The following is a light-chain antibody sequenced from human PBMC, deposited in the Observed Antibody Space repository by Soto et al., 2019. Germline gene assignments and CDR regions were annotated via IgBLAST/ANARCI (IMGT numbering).Light chain of an antibody. CDR3: QQYNAWPLT. V-gene: IGKV3-15*01. CDR2: GAS. J-gene: IGKJ4*01. CDR1: QSLSNSY. Sequence: EVMMTQSPATLSVSPGERATLSCRASQSLSNSYLAWYQQKPGQPPRLLIYGASTRATGIPARFSGSGSGTEFTLTISSLQSEDFAVYYCQQYNAWPLTFGGGIQVEI.